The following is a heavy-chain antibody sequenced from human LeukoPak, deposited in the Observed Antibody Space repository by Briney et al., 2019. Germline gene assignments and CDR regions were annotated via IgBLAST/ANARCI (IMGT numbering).Heavy chain of an antibody. CDR2: ISAYNGNT. Sequence: GASVKVSCKASGGTFSSYAISWVRQAPGQGLEWMGWISAYNGNTNYAQKLQGRVTMTTDTSTSTAYMELRSLRSDDTAVYYCARWPPDSSGYYYVVDYWGQGTLVTVSS. CDR3: ARWPPDSSGYYYVVDY. V-gene: IGHV1-18*01. D-gene: IGHD3-22*01. CDR1: GGTFSSYA. J-gene: IGHJ4*02.